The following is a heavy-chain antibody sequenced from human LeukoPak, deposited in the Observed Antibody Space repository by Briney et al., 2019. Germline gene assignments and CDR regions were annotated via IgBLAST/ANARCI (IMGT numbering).Heavy chain of an antibody. CDR3: ARDLNDYGDYAGGDY. V-gene: IGHV1-69*06. D-gene: IGHD4-17*01. Sequence: ASVKVSCKASGGTFSSYAISWVRQAPGQGLEWMGGIIPIFGTANYAQKFQGRVTITADKSTSTAYMELSSLRSEDTAVYYCARDLNDYGDYAGGDYWGQGTLVTVSS. J-gene: IGHJ4*02. CDR2: IIPIFGTA. CDR1: GGTFSSYA.